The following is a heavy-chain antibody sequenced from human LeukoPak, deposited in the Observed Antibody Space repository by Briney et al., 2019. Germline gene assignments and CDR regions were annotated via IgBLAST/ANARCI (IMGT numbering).Heavy chain of an antibody. V-gene: IGHV4-59*08. D-gene: IGHD1-26*01. CDR1: GGSISSYY. Sequence: PSETLSLTCTVSGGSISSYYWSWIRQPPGKGLEWIAYIYYTGRTNYNPSLKSRVTISVDTSKNQFSLKLSSVTAADTAVYYCARHEDSGGYFNGFDIWGQGTMVTVSS. CDR3: ARHEDSGGYFNGFDI. CDR2: IYYTGRT. J-gene: IGHJ3*02.